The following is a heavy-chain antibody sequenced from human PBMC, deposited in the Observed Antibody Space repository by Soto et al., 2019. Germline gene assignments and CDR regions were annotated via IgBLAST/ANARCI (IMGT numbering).Heavy chain of an antibody. CDR1: GVSISGGDYY. V-gene: IGHV4-30-4*01. CDR3: ARDEWSTNGYSGYDRGIDY. D-gene: IGHD5-12*01. Sequence: TLSLTCTVSGVSISGGDYYWSWIRQPPGKGLEWIGYIYYSGSTYYNPSLKSRVTISVDTSKNQFSLKLSSVTAADTAVYYCARDEWSTNGYSGYDRGIDYWGQGTLVTVSS. J-gene: IGHJ4*02. CDR2: IYYSGST.